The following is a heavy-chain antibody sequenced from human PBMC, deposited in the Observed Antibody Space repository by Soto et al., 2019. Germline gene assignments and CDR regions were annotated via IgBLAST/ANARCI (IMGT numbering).Heavy chain of an antibody. CDR1: GGSISSYY. CDR2: IYYSGST. Sequence: SETLSLTCTVSGGSISSYYWSWIRQPPGKGLEWIGYIYYSGSTNYNPSLKSRVTISVDTSKNQFSLKLSSVTAADTAVYYCARVLMVDYDFWSGYYPAYYMDVWGKGTTVTVSS. D-gene: IGHD3-3*01. J-gene: IGHJ6*03. CDR3: ARVLMVDYDFWSGYYPAYYMDV. V-gene: IGHV4-59*01.